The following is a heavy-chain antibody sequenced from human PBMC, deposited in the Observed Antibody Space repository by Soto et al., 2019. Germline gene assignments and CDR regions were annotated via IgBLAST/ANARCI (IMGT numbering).Heavy chain of an antibody. J-gene: IGHJ3*02. D-gene: IGHD3-22*01. Sequence: SETLSLTCTVSGGSISSGGYYWSWIRQHPGKGLEWIGYIYYSGSTYYNPSLKSRVTISVDTSKNQFSLKLSSVTAADTAVYYCARDTYYYDSSGSGAFEIWGQGTMVTVSS. V-gene: IGHV4-31*03. CDR3: ARDTYYYDSSGSGAFEI. CDR2: IYYSGST. CDR1: GGSISSGGYY.